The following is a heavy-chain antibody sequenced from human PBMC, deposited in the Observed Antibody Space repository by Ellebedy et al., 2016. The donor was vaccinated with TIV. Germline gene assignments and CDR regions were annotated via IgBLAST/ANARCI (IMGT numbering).Heavy chain of an antibody. CDR2: INPNSGGT. V-gene: IGHV1-2*04. D-gene: IGHD5-18*01. CDR1: GYTFTGYY. Sequence: ASVKVSCKASGYTFTGYYMHWVRQAPGQGLEWMGWINPNSGGTNYAQKFQGWVTMTRDTSISTAYMEPSRLRSDDTAVYYCARAMMGYSYGAYYYYGMDVWGQGTTVTVSS. CDR3: ARAMMGYSYGAYYYYGMDV. J-gene: IGHJ6*02.